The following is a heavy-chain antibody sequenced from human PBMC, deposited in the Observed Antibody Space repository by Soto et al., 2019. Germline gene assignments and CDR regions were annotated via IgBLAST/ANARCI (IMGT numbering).Heavy chain of an antibody. D-gene: IGHD1-20*01. CDR3: AREVARITGTER. CDR1: GTSISGFY. CDR2: VYRTGST. V-gene: IGHV4-59*01. J-gene: IGHJ4*02. Sequence: SETLSLTCTVSGTSISGFYWSWIRQPPGKGLEWIGDVYRTGSTNYNPSFKSRVTISVDPSKKQFSLKLRSVTTADTAVYYCAREVARITGTERWGQGTLVTVSS.